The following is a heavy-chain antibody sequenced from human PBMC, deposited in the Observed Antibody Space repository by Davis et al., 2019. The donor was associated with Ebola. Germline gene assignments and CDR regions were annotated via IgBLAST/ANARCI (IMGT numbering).Heavy chain of an antibody. Sequence: GGSLRLSCAGSGFTFTNACMNWVRQVPGKGLEWVGRIKSKPDGGATDYAAPAKGRFTISRDDSKNTLYLQMNSLRAEDTAVYYCAGGDGLDYWGQGTLVTVSS. CDR3: AGGDGLDY. V-gene: IGHV3-15*07. CDR1: GFTFTNAC. CDR2: IKSKPDGGAT. J-gene: IGHJ4*02. D-gene: IGHD1-26*01.